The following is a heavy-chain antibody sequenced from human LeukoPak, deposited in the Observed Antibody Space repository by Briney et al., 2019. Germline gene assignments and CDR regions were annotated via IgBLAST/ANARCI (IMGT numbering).Heavy chain of an antibody. J-gene: IGHJ4*02. CDR3: VKARYFDWLPLDY. CDR1: GSTFSSYV. CDR2: ISSNGGST. D-gene: IGHD3-9*01. V-gene: IGHV3-64D*09. Sequence: GGSLRLSCSASGSTFSSYVMYWVRRAPGKGLEYVSVISSNGGSTYYADSVKGRFTISRDNSKNTLYLQMSSLRAEDTAVYSCVKARYFDWLPLDYWGQGTLVTVSS.